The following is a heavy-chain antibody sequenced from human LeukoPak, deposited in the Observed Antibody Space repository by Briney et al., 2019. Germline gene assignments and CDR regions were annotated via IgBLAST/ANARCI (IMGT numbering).Heavy chain of an antibody. CDR2: IYYSGST. D-gene: IGHD1-26*01. J-gene: IGHJ4*02. CDR1: GDSIDTYH. V-gene: IGHV4-39*01. Sequence: KPSETLSLTCTVSGDSIDTYHWGWIRQPPGKGLEWIGSIYYSGSTYYNPSLKSRVTISVDTSKNQFSLKLSSVTAADTAVYYCARHRVSGSYYWGFLDYWGQGTLVTVSS. CDR3: ARHRVSGSYYWGFLDY.